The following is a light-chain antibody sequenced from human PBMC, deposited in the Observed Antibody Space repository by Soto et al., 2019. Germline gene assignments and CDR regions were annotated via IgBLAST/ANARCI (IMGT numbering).Light chain of an antibody. Sequence: EIVITQSPVTLSVSPGERATLSCRASQSVSSNLAWYQQKPGQAPRLLIYGASTRATGIPARFSGGGSGTEFTLMISSLQSEDFAVYYCQQYNNWPLTFGGGTKVDIK. CDR3: QQYNNWPLT. V-gene: IGKV3D-15*01. CDR2: GAS. J-gene: IGKJ4*01. CDR1: QSVSSN.